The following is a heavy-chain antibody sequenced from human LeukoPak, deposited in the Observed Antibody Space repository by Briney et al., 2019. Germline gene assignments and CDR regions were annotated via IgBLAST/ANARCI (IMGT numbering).Heavy chain of an antibody. V-gene: IGHV3-53*01. Sequence: PGGSLRLSCAASGFTVSSNYMSWVRQAPGKGLEWVSVIYSGGSTYYADSVKGRFTISRDNSKNTLYLQMNSLRAEDTAVYYCARDGRYCSGGSCYSGPPFDYWGQGTLVTVSS. CDR2: IYSGGST. CDR1: GFTVSSNY. CDR3: ARDGRYCSGGSCYSGPPFDY. J-gene: IGHJ4*02. D-gene: IGHD2-15*01.